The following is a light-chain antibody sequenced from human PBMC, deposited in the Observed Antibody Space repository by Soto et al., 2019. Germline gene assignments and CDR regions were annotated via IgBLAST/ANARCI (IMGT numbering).Light chain of an antibody. Sequence: DIQMTQSPSTLSTSVGDRVTITCRASQSISSWLAWYQQKPGKAPKLLIYDASSLESGVPSRFSGNVSGTEFTLTISSLQPDDFATYYCQQYNTYSRTFGQGTKVEIK. CDR3: QQYNTYSRT. J-gene: IGKJ1*01. CDR2: DAS. CDR1: QSISSW. V-gene: IGKV1-5*01.